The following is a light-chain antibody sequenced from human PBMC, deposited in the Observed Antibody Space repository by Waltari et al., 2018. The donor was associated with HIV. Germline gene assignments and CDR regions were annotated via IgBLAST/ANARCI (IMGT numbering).Light chain of an antibody. Sequence: EIVLTQSPATLSLSPGDSATLSCRARGNVRTYVAWYQQKPGEAARLLIYDSSHRAAGIPARFSARGSGTDFSLTISSLEPEDFAVYYCQQRSDWPPITFGQGTRLDIK. CDR2: DSS. CDR1: GNVRTY. CDR3: QQRSDWPPIT. V-gene: IGKV3-11*01. J-gene: IGKJ5*01.